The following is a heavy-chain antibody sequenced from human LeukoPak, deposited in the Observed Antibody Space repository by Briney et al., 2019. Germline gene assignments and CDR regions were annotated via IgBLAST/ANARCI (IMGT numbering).Heavy chain of an antibody. D-gene: IGHD6-19*01. CDR1: GFTFSSYG. CDR2: ISYDGSNK. CDR3: AKDRGGGYSSGWYYYYGMDV. Sequence: PGGSLRLSCAASGFTFSSYGMHWVRQAPGKGLERVAVISYDGSNKYYADSVKGRFTTSRDNSKNTLYLQMNSLRAEDTAVYYCAKDRGGGYSSGWYYYYGMDVWGQGTTVTVSS. J-gene: IGHJ6*02. V-gene: IGHV3-30*18.